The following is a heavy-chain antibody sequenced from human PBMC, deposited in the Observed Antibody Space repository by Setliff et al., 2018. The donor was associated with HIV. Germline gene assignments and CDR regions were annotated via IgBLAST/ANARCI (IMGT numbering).Heavy chain of an antibody. V-gene: IGHV1-69*13. CDR1: GGTFSSYA. Sequence: SVKVSCKASGGTFSSYAISWVRQAPGQGLEWMGGIIPIFGTANYAQKFQGRVTITADESTSTAYMELSSLRSEDTAVYYCARGPSVLRFLVDNDYWGQGTLVTVSS. D-gene: IGHD3-3*01. J-gene: IGHJ4*02. CDR2: IIPIFGTA. CDR3: ARGPSVLRFLVDNDY.